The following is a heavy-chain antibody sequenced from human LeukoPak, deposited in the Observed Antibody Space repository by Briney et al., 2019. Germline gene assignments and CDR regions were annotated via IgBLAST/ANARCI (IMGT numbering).Heavy chain of an antibody. V-gene: IGHV3-30*18. CDR1: GFTFSSYG. CDR3: AKNPDEGLVVVPAAPGFDI. J-gene: IGHJ3*02. D-gene: IGHD2-2*01. Sequence: PGRSLRLSCAASGFTFSSYGMHWVRQAPGKGLEWVAVISYDGSNKYYADSVKGRFTISRDNSKNMLYLQMNSLRAEDTAVYYCAKNPDEGLVVVPAAPGFDIWGQGTMVTVSS. CDR2: ISYDGSNK.